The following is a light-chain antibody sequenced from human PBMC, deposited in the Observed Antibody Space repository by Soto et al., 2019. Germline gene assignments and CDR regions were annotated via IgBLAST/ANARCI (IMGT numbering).Light chain of an antibody. CDR2: AAS. CDR3: QQYNNWPLT. CDR1: QTVRNNY. V-gene: IGKV3-20*01. J-gene: IGKJ5*01. Sequence: EIVLTQSPGTLSLSPGERATLFCRASQTVRNNYLAWYQQRPGQAPRLLIYAASSRATGIPDRFSGSGSGTDFTLTISRLEPEDFAVYCCQQYNNWPLTFGPGTRLEIK.